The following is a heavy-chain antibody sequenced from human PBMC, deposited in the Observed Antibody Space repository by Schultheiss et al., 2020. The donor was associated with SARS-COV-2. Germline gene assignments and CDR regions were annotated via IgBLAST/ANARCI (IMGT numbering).Heavy chain of an antibody. CDR1: GYTFTSYA. CDR2: INAGNGNT. Sequence: ASVKVSCKASGYTFTSYAMHWVRQAPGQRLEWMGWINAGNGNTKYSQKFQGRVTMNSDTSITTTYMELSRLRSDDTAVYYCASLTWLQSVGFEFDIWFDPWGQGTLVTVSS. V-gene: IGHV1-3*01. D-gene: IGHD5-24*01. J-gene: IGHJ5*02. CDR3: ASLTWLQSVGFEFDIWFDP.